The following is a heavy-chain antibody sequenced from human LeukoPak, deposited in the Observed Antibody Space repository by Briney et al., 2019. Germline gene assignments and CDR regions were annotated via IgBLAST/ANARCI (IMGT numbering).Heavy chain of an antibody. Sequence: GGSLRLSCAASGFTLSSSSMNWVRQAPGKGLEWVSSISSSSSYIYYADSLKGRFTISRDNAKNSLYLQMDSLRAEDTAVYYCARASIAVAAGLQYWGQGTLVTVSS. CDR1: GFTLSSSS. CDR3: ARASIAVAAGLQY. V-gene: IGHV3-21*01. J-gene: IGHJ4*02. CDR2: ISSSSSYI. D-gene: IGHD6-19*01.